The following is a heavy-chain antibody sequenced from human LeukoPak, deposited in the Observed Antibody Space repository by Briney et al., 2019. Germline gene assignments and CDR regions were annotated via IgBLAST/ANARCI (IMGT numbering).Heavy chain of an antibody. Sequence: GGSLRLSCAASGFTFSSYAMGRVRQAPGKGLEWVANIKQDGSEKYYVDSVKGRFTISRDNAKNSLYLQMNSLRAEDTAVYYCARLSKRPPGTDFDYWGQGTLVTVSS. V-gene: IGHV3-7*01. J-gene: IGHJ4*02. CDR1: GFTFSSYA. D-gene: IGHD2/OR15-2a*01. CDR3: ARLSKRPPGTDFDY. CDR2: IKQDGSEK.